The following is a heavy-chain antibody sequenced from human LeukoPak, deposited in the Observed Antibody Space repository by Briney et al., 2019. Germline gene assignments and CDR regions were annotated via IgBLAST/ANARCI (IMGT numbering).Heavy chain of an antibody. CDR2: MNPKSGDT. CDR3: ARGRYVDV. V-gene: IGHV1-8*02. J-gene: IGHJ6*03. Sequence: ASVKVSCKASGYIFIDYEINWVRQAPGQGLEWMGWMNPKSGDTGYEQKFQGRVTITRDSSISTVYMELSSLGSEDTALYYCARGRYVDVWGKGTMVTVSS. CDR1: GYIFIDYE.